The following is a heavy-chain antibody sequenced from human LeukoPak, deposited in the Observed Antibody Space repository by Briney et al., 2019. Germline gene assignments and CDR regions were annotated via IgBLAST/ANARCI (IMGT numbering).Heavy chain of an antibody. CDR1: GYSFSSGFY. Sequence: SETLSLTCSVSGYSFSSGFYRGWIRQPPGKGLEWIGSLFHSGTTYYNSSLKSRVTISVDTSKNQFSLKLSSVTAADTAVYYCARANYYDNSGYSRGAFDIWGQGTMVTFSS. J-gene: IGHJ3*02. D-gene: IGHD3-22*01. V-gene: IGHV4-38-2*02. CDR2: LFHSGTT. CDR3: ARANYYDNSGYSRGAFDI.